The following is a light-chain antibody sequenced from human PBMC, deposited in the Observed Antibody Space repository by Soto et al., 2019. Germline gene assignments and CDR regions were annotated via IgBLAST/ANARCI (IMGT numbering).Light chain of an antibody. CDR2: EVS. V-gene: IGLV2-23*02. J-gene: IGLJ1*01. CDR3: CSYAGSSSTLV. CDR1: SSDVGSYNL. Sequence: QPVLTQPASVSGSPGQSITISCTGTSSDVGSYNLVSWYQQHPGKAPKLMIYEVSKRPSGVSNRFSGSKSGNTASLTISGLQAEDEADYYCCSYAGSSSTLVFGTGTKLTVL.